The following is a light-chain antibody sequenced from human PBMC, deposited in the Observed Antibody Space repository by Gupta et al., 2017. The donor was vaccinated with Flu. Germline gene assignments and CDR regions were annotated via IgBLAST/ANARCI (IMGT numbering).Light chain of an antibody. Sequence: SSELTQPPSVSVSPGQTATTTCSGNTLSTQYTYWYQQKPGQAPVLVIFKDTERPSGIPERFSGSNSGTTVTLTISGVQAEDEAAYYCQSADNSGTYVVFGGGTKLTV. CDR3: QSADNSGTYVV. J-gene: IGLJ2*01. V-gene: IGLV3-25*03. CDR1: TLSTQY. CDR2: KDT.